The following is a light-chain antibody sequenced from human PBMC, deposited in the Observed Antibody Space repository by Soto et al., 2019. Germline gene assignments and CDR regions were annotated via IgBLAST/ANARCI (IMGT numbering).Light chain of an antibody. V-gene: IGKV3-20*01. J-gene: IGKJ1*01. CDR3: QHYDSARWT. CDR2: DAS. Sequence: EIVLTHSPGTLSLSPGERATLSFRASQSISSTYLTWYHQRPGQAPRLLIYDASRRATGIPDRFSGSGSGTDFSLTISRLEPEDFAVYYCQHYDSARWTFGLGTKVDIK. CDR1: QSISSTY.